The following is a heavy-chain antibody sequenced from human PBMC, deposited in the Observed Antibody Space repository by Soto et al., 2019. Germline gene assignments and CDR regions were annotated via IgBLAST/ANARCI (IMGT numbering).Heavy chain of an antibody. CDR3: ARSTVHDAFDI. CDR1: GFTFSRYW. CDR2: IKQAGSEK. D-gene: IGHD4-17*01. V-gene: IGHV3-7*01. J-gene: IGHJ3*02. Sequence: EVQLVESGGGLVQPGGSLRLSCAASGFTFSRYWMSWVRQAPGKGLEWVANIKQAGSEKYYVDSVKGRFTISRDNAKNSLYLQMNSLRAEDTAVYYCARSTVHDAFDIWGQGTMVPVSS.